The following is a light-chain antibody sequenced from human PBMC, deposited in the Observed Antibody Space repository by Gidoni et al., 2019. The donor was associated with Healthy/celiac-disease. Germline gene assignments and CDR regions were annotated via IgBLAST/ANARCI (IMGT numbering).Light chain of an antibody. V-gene: IGKV3-11*01. J-gene: IGKJ3*01. CDR1: PSVSTY. Sequence: EIVLTQSPATLSLSPGERATLSCRASPSVSTYLAWYQQKPGQAPRLLIYDASNRATGIPARFSGSGSGTDSTLTISSLEPEDFAVYYCQQRSNWPFIFTFGPGTKVDIK. CDR3: QQRSNWPFIFT. CDR2: DAS.